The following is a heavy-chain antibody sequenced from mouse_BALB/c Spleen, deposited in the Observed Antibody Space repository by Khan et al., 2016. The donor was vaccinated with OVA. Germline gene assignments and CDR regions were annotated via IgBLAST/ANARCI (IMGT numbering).Heavy chain of an antibody. CDR1: GFSLTTSG. CDR2: IWAGGST. D-gene: IGHD2-1*01. Sequence: QVQLKQSGPGLVAPSQSLSITCTVSGFSLTTSGVHWVRQPPGKGLEWLGVIWAGGSTNFNSALMSRLSISKANSKSQVFLKMNSRHTVATAMYYCARARNYGNYWAMDYWGQGTSVTVSS. CDR3: ARARNYGNYWAMDY. V-gene: IGHV2-9*02. J-gene: IGHJ4*01.